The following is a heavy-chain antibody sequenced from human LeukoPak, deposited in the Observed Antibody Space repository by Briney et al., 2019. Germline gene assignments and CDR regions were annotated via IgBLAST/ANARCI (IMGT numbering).Heavy chain of an antibody. CDR3: AKAVMTTSRAIFDY. D-gene: IGHD4-17*01. V-gene: IGHV3-9*01. Sequence: GRSLRLSCAASGFTFDDYAMHWVRQAPGKGLEWVSGISWNSGNIGYADSVKGRFTISRDNAKNSLYLQMNSLRAEDTALYYCAKAVMTTSRAIFDYRGQGTLVTVSS. CDR1: GFTFDDYA. CDR2: ISWNSGNI. J-gene: IGHJ4*02.